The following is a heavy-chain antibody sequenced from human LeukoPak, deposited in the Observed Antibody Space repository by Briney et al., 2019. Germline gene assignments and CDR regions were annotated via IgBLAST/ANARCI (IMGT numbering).Heavy chain of an antibody. V-gene: IGHV3-23*01. CDR2: ISSNGGST. CDR3: AKDHASDY. Sequence: GGSLRLSCAASGFTFSSYGMHWVRQAPGKGLEWVSGISSNGGSTYHADSVKGRFTISRDNSKNTLFLQMNSLRVEDTAVYYCAKDHASDYWGQGTLVTVSS. CDR1: GFTFSSYG. J-gene: IGHJ4*02.